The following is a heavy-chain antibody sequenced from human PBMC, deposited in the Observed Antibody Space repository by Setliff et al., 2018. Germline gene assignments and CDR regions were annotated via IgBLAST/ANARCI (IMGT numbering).Heavy chain of an antibody. CDR1: GYTFSSYY. J-gene: IGHJ6*03. Sequence: GASVKVSCKASGYTFSSYYIHWVRQAPGQGLEWLGVINPSGESTNYTQKFQGRVNMTRDTSTSTAYMESRSLKSEDAAIYYCARGIVAYASWYPNKHAYYFYMDVWGNGTTVTVSS. D-gene: IGHD6-13*01. CDR2: INPSGEST. V-gene: IGHV1-46*01. CDR3: ARGIVAYASWYPNKHAYYFYMDV.